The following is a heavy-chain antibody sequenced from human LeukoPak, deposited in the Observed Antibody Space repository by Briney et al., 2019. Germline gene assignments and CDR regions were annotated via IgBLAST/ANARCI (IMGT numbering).Heavy chain of an antibody. D-gene: IGHD4-11*01. CDR2: ISYDGSNK. J-gene: IGHJ6*02. CDR1: GFTFSSYA. Sequence: GRSLRLSCAASGFTFSSYAIHWVRQAPGKGLEWVAVISYDGSNKYYADSVKGRFTISRDNSKNTLYLQMNSLRAEDTAVYYCARPMTTVTTYYYYYGMDVWGQGTTVTVSS. V-gene: IGHV3-30-3*01. CDR3: ARPMTTVTTYYYYYGMDV.